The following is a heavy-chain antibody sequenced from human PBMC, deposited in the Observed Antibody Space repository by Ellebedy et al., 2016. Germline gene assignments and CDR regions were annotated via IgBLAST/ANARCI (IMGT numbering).Heavy chain of an antibody. CDR2: ISGSSRTI. J-gene: IGHJ6*02. Sequence: GESLKISCAASGFTFSGYSMNWVRQAPGKGLEWVSHISGSSRTIYYADSVKGRFTISRDNAKNSLYLQMNSLRAEDTAVYYCARDSTRGYGMDVWGQGTTVTVSS. CDR3: ARDSTRGYGMDV. V-gene: IGHV3-48*04. CDR1: GFTFSGYS. D-gene: IGHD2/OR15-2a*01.